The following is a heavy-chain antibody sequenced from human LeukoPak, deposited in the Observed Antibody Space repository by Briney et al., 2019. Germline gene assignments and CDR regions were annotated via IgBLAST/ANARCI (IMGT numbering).Heavy chain of an antibody. J-gene: IGHJ4*02. CDR2: ISGSGGST. V-gene: IGHV3-23*01. D-gene: IGHD3-22*01. Sequence: GGSLRLSCAASGFTFSSYAMSWVRQAPGKGLEWVSAISGSGGSTYYADSVKGRFTISRDNSKNTLFLQMNSLRAEDTAVYYCAKDLYFDDSSGYSFDYWGQGTLVTVSS. CDR3: AKDLYFDDSSGYSFDY. CDR1: GFTFSSYA.